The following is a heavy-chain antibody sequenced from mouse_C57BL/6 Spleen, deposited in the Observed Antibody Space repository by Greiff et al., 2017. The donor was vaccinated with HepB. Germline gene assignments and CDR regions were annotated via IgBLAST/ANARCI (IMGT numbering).Heavy chain of an antibody. CDR1: GFTFSSYA. V-gene: IGHV5-4*01. CDR3: ARDEDYYGSILYWYFDV. CDR2: ISDGGSYT. D-gene: IGHD1-1*01. Sequence: EVKLVESGGGLVKPGGSLKLSCAASGFTFSSYAMSWVRQTPEKRLEWVATISDGGSYTYYPDNVKGRFTISRDNAKNNLYLQMSHLKSEDTAMYYCARDEDYYGSILYWYFDVWGTGTTVTVSS. J-gene: IGHJ1*03.